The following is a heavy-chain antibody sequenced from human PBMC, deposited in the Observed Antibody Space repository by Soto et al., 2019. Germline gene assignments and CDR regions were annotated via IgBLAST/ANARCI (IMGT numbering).Heavy chain of an antibody. CDR1: GGSISSGGYY. CDR2: VSYSGST. CDR3: ARDLGSEQWFFDS. J-gene: IGHJ4*02. Sequence: QVQLQESGPGLVKPSQTLSLTCTVSGGSISSGGYYWSWIRQQPGKGLEWIGYVSYSGSTYYNPSLNSRVTMSVDTSKNQFSLKLTSVTDADTAVYYCARDLGSEQWFFDSWGQGSLVTVSS. D-gene: IGHD3-22*01. V-gene: IGHV4-31*03.